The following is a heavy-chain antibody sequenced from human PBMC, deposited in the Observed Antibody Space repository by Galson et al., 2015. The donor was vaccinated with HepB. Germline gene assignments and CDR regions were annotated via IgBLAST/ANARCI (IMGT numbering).Heavy chain of an antibody. D-gene: IGHD3-22*01. CDR1: GFSFINFA. CDR3: VRKWDSSGYFDY. CDR2: ISGSGDIT. V-gene: IGHV3-23*01. J-gene: IGHJ4*02. Sequence: SLRLSCAASGFSFINFAMNWVRQAPGKGLEWVSGISGSGDITTYADSVEGRFTIYRDNSNSTLYLQMNSLGAEDTAVYYPVRKWDSSGYFDYWGQGTLVTVFS.